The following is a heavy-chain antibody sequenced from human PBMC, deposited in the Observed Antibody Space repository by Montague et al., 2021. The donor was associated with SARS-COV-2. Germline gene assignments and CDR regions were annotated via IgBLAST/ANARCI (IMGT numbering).Heavy chain of an antibody. CDR2: IYYSGST. J-gene: IGHJ3*02. CDR3: ARAKGFLVLMVYVMGAFDI. CDR1: GGSISSGGYY. V-gene: IGHV4-31*03. Sequence: TLSPTRTVSGGSISSGGYYWGWIRQHPGKGLEWIGYIYYSGSTYYNPSLKSRVTLSVDTSKNQFSLKLSSVTAADTAVYYCARAKGFLVLMVYVMGAFDIWGQGTMVTVSS. D-gene: IGHD2-8*01.